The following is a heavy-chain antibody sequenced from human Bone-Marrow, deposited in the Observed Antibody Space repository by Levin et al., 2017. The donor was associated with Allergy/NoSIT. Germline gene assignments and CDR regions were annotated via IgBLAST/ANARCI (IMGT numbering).Heavy chain of an antibody. J-gene: IGHJ5*02. CDR3: AREVLSRYCSSTSCDGGIDWFDP. CDR2: IYYSGST. D-gene: IGHD2-2*01. CDR1: GGSISSYY. V-gene: IGHV4-59*01. Sequence: PSETLSLTCTVSGGSISSYYWSWIRQPPGKGLEWIGYIYYSGSTNYNPSLKSRVTISVDTSKNQFSLKLSSVTAADTAVYYCAREVLSRYCSSTSCDGGIDWFDPWGQGTLVTVSS.